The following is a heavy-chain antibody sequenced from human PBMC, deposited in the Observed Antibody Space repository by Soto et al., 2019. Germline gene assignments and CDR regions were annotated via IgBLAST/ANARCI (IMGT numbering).Heavy chain of an antibody. V-gene: IGHV1-46*01. CDR3: ARSPRPTGTTLYYFDS. J-gene: IGHJ4*01. CDR1: GYTLTSFY. CDR2: IDPSAGST. D-gene: IGHD1-1*01. Sequence: GASVKVSCKASGYTLTSFYMHWMRQAPGQGLEWMGVIDPSAGSTTYAQKFKGRVRMTRDTFTSTVFMELSSLRSEDTAVYYCARSPRPTGTTLYYFDSWGHRTLDTVSS.